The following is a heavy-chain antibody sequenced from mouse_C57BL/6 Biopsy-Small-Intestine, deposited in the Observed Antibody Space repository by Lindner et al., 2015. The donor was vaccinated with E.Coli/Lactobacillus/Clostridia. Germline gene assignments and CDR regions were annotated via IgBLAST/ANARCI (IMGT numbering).Heavy chain of an antibody. CDR3: SRGTGRGFDY. Sequence: VQLQESGGGLVKPGGSLKLSCAASGFTFSDYGMHWVRQAPEKGLEWVAYIDSGSTTIYYADTLKGRFTIPRDNAKNTLFLQMTSLRSEDTAMYYCSRGTGRGFDYWGQGTTLTVSS. D-gene: IGHD4-1*01. V-gene: IGHV5-17*01. CDR1: GFTFSDYG. J-gene: IGHJ2*01. CDR2: IDSGSTTI.